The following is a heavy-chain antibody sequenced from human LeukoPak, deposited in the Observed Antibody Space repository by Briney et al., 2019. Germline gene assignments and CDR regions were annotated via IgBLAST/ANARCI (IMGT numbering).Heavy chain of an antibody. CDR2: IRPGGDVT. Sequence: PGGSLRLSCAAAGFTFSNYAMSWVRQAPGRGLEWVSAIRPGGDVTYYAESVKGRFSISRDNAKNSLYLQMNSLRAEDTAVYYCARDPYSSSWSYGMDVWGQGTTVTVSS. CDR3: ARDPYSSSWSYGMDV. V-gene: IGHV3-23*01. D-gene: IGHD6-13*01. J-gene: IGHJ6*02. CDR1: GFTFSNYA.